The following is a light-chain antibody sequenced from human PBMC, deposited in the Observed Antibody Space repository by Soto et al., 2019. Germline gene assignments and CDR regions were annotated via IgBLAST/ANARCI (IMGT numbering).Light chain of an antibody. V-gene: IGKV1-33*01. J-gene: IGKJ5*01. Sequence: DIQMTQSPSSLSSSVGYIVTITCQASQNINNYLNWYQQKPGRAPKLLIYDVSNLEAGVPSRFRGSGSGTDFTFTISRLQPEDIATYYCQQYENLPTFGQGTRLEIK. CDR2: DVS. CDR3: QQYENLPT. CDR1: QNINNY.